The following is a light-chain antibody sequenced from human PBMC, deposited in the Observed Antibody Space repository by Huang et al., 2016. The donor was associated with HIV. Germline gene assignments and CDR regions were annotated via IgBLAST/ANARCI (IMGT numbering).Light chain of an antibody. CDR1: QNIDGY. V-gene: IGKV1-39*01. J-gene: IGKJ5*01. Sequence: IQMTQSPSSLSASVGDRVTITCRASQNIDGYLNLYQQKPGKAPRLLISGASTLHTGVPPRFSGSGSGTDYTLIINNLQPDDFATYFCQQSYSTLITFGQGSRLDTK. CDR2: GAS. CDR3: QQSYSTLIT.